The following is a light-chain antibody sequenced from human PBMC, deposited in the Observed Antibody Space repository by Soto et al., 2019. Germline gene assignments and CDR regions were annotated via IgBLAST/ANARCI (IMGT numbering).Light chain of an antibody. Sequence: EIVLSQSPVTLSLSPGARATLSCRASQSGSRYLAWYQQKPDQAPRLLIYDAFNRATGIPARFSGSGSETDFTLTISRLEPEDFAVYYCQQYGTSPLTFGGGTKVDIK. CDR2: DAF. CDR1: QSGSRY. V-gene: IGKV3-11*01. J-gene: IGKJ4*01. CDR3: QQYGTSPLT.